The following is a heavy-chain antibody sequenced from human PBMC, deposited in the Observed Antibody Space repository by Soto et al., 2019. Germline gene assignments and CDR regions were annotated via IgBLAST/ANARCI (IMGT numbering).Heavy chain of an antibody. V-gene: IGHV4-34*01. CDR3: ARSNQDGGNPDGVLGWFDP. D-gene: IGHD2-15*01. J-gene: IGHJ5*02. CDR1: GGSFSGYY. CDR2: INHSGST. Sequence: SETLSLTCAVYGGSFSGYYWSWIRQPPGKGLEWIGEINHSGSTNYNPSLKSRVTISVDTSKNQFSLKLSSVTAADTAVYYCARSNQDGGNPDGVLGWFDPWGQGTLVTVSS.